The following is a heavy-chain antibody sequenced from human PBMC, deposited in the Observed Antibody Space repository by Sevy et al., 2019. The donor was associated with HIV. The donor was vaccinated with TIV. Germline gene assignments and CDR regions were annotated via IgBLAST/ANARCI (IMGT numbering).Heavy chain of an antibody. CDR3: AGSNWYAAFDI. CDR2: INGDGSSI. J-gene: IGHJ3*02. D-gene: IGHD6-13*01. V-gene: IGHV3-74*01. Sequence: GGSLRLSRATSGFSFSNNWMHWVRQAPGKGLVWVSRINGDGSSISYADPVNGRFTISRDNAKNTLYLQMNSLRVEDTAVYYCAGSNWYAAFDIWGPGTMVTVSS. CDR1: GFSFSNNW.